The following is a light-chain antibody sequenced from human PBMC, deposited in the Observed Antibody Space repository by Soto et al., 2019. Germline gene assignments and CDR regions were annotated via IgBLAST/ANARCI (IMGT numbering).Light chain of an antibody. Sequence: DIQMTHSPSTLSASLLYKVTITFRASQSLSGWLAWHQQKPGKGPKVLISKASSLESGVPSRFSGSGSGTEFTLTISSLQPDDFATYYCQQYSAYPWTFGQGTKVDIK. CDR1: QSLSGW. V-gene: IGKV1-5*03. CDR3: QQYSAYPWT. CDR2: KAS. J-gene: IGKJ1*01.